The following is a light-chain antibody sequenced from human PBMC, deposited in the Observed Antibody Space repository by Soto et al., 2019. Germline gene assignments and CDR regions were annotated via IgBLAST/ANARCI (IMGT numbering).Light chain of an antibody. V-gene: IGKV3-11*01. CDR2: DAS. Sequence: EIALTRSPATLSSSPGESATLACGASQSVSSYLAWYQQKPGQAPRLLIYDASNRATGIPARFSGSGSGTDFTLTIRSLEPDDFAVYYCQQRSNWAETFGQGTRLEIK. CDR1: QSVSSY. J-gene: IGKJ5*01. CDR3: QQRSNWAET.